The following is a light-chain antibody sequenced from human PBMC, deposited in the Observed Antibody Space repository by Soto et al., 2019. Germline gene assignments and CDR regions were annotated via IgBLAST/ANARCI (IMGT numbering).Light chain of an antibody. J-gene: IGLJ1*01. Sequence: QSALTQPRSVSGSPGQSVTISCTGTSSDVGGYKYVSWYQQHPGKAPKLMIYDVNKRPSGVPDRFSGSKSGNTASLTISGLQAEDEADYYCCSYAGSSLYVFGTGTMVTVL. CDR2: DVN. V-gene: IGLV2-11*01. CDR1: SSDVGGYKY. CDR3: CSYAGSSLYV.